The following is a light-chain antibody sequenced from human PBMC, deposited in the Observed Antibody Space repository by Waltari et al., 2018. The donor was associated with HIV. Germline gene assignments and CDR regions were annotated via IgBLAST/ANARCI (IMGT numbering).Light chain of an antibody. Sequence: SYVLTQPPSVSVAPGKTARITCGGNNIGSKSVHWYQQKPGQAPVLVIYDDSDRPAGIPERFSGANAGNTATLTISRVEAGDEADYYCQVWDSSSDWVFGGGTKLTVL. CDR1: NIGSKS. CDR3: QVWDSSSDWV. CDR2: DDS. J-gene: IGLJ3*02. V-gene: IGLV3-21*04.